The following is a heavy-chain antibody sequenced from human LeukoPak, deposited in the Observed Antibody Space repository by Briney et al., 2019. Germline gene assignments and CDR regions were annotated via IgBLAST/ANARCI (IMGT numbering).Heavy chain of an antibody. Sequence: SVKVSCKTSGGTFSIYAISWVRQAPGQGLEWMGGIIPIFGTANYAQKFQGRVTITADESTSTAYLELSSLTSEDTAVYYCARVVLGRRWLQTSYYYGMDVWGQGTTVTVSS. CDR3: ARVVLGRRWLQTSYYYGMDV. CDR2: IIPIFGTA. J-gene: IGHJ6*02. CDR1: GGTFSIYA. D-gene: IGHD5-24*01. V-gene: IGHV1-69*13.